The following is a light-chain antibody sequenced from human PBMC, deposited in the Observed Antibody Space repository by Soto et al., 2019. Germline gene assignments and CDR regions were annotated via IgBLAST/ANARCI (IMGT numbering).Light chain of an antibody. CDR1: SSDVGGYNY. Sequence: QSVLTQPASVSGSPGQSITISCTGTSSDVGGYNYVSWYQQHPGKAPKLMIYDVSNRPSGVSNRFSGSKSGNTASLTISGVQAEDEADYYCSSYTSSSAYVFGPGTKLTVL. CDR3: SSYTSSSAYV. V-gene: IGLV2-14*01. J-gene: IGLJ1*01. CDR2: DVS.